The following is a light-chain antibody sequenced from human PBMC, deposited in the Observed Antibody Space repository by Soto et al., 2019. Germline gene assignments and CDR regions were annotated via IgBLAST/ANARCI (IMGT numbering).Light chain of an antibody. CDR2: GAS. V-gene: IGKV3-20*01. J-gene: IGKJ5*01. Sequence: EFVLTPSPGTLSLSPGERATLSCRASQSVSSSYLAWYQQKPGQAPRLLIYGASSRATGIPDRFSGSGSGTDFTLTISRLEPEDFAVYYCQQYGGSPPITFGQGTRLEI. CDR3: QQYGGSPPIT. CDR1: QSVSSSY.